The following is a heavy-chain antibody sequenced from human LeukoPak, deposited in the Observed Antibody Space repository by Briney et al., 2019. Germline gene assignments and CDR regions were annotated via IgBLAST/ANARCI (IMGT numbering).Heavy chain of an antibody. J-gene: IGHJ4*02. CDR3: ARGTSTFGY. Sequence: GGSLRLSCAASGFTFSSYWMHWVRQAPGKGLVWVSRISPDGSSALYADSMKGRFTISRDNAKNSLYLQMNSLRAEDTAIYYCARGTSTFGYWGQGTLVTVSS. V-gene: IGHV3-74*01. D-gene: IGHD2-2*01. CDR2: ISPDGSSA. CDR1: GFTFSSYW.